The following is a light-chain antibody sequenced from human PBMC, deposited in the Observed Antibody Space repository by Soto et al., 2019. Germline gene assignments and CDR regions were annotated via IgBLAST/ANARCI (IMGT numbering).Light chain of an antibody. CDR1: QALSNY. J-gene: IGKJ4*01. CDR2: AAS. Sequence: DIQLTQSPSFLSASVGDTVTITCRASQALSNYLAWYQQKPGKAPDLLIYAASTLQSGVPSRFSGSGSETEFSLTIRALQPEDFATYYCQQLSRYPLTFGGGNKVDIK. CDR3: QQLSRYPLT. V-gene: IGKV1-9*01.